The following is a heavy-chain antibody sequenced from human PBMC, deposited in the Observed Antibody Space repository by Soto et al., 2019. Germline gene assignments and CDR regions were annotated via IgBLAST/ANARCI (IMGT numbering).Heavy chain of an antibody. Sequence: PGGSLRLSCEASGFTFTSDSMTWVRQAPGKGLEWVSSISSHGRDIFYADSVKGRFTISRDNAKDSLHLQMNSLTGEDSAVYYCARGAALSGKLDLWGQVTLVPVSS. CDR2: ISSHGRDI. J-gene: IGHJ4*02. CDR3: ARGAALSGKLDL. CDR1: GFTFTSDS. D-gene: IGHD6-13*01. V-gene: IGHV3-21*06.